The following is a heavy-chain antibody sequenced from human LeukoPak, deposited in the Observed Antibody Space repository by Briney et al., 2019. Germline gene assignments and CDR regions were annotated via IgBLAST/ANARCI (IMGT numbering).Heavy chain of an antibody. V-gene: IGHV3-30*18. CDR3: AKDGETFFDY. CDR1: GFTFSSYG. Sequence: GGSLRLSCAASGFTFSSYGMHWVRQAPGKGLEWVAVISYDGSNKYYADSVKGRFTISRDNSKNTLYLQMNSLRAEDTAVYYCAKDGETFFDYWGQGTLVTISS. CDR2: ISYDGSNK. J-gene: IGHJ4*02. D-gene: IGHD3-10*01.